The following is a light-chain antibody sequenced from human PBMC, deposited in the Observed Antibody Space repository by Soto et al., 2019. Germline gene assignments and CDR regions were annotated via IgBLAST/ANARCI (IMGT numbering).Light chain of an antibody. CDR1: QSLGGS. J-gene: IGKJ1*01. Sequence: IGMTQSPATLSVSPGERATLSCRASQSLGGSLAWYQQKPGQAPRLLIYGASTRVTGIPARFSGSGSGTEFTLTISSLQSEDFAVYYCQQYKNGWTFGQGTKVDI. V-gene: IGKV3-15*01. CDR2: GAS. CDR3: QQYKNGWT.